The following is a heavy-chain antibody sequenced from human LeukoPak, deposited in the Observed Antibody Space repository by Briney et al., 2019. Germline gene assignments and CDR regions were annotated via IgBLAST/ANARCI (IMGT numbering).Heavy chain of an antibody. CDR3: ARFLSGDLHGRLLDY. V-gene: IGHV4-59*08. Sequence: SGTPSLTCIVPGGSISSYYWSWIRQPPREGLEWSGYIYYSGSTNYNPSLKSRVTISVDTSNNQFSLKLNSVTAADTAVYYCARFLSGDLHGRLLDYWGQGTLVTVSS. J-gene: IGHJ4*02. D-gene: IGHD4-17*01. CDR2: IYYSGST. CDR1: GGSISSYY.